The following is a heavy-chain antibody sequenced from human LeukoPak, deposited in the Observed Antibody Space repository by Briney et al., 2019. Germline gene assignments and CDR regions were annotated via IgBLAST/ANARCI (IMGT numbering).Heavy chain of an antibody. CDR2: ISKEGSNK. Sequence: GGSLRLSCGASGFTFSTYPMHWVRQAPGKGLEWVAAISKEGSNKYYADSVKGRYTISRDSSKNMLYLEMNSLSGEDTAVYYCVRRGSDGGPYFFDYWGQGTLVTVSS. V-gene: IGHV3-30*03. D-gene: IGHD3-3*01. J-gene: IGHJ4*02. CDR1: GFTFSTYP. CDR3: VRRGSDGGPYFFDY.